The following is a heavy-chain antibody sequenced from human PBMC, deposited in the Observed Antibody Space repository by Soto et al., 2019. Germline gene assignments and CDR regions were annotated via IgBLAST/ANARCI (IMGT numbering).Heavy chain of an antibody. CDR1: GGSISSYY. CDR2: IYYSGST. Sequence: SETLSLTCTVSGGSISSYYWSWIRQPPGKGLEWIGYIYYSGSTNYNPSLKSRVTISVDTSKNQFSLKLSSVTAADTAVYYCARDSYDILTGYPIWGQGTLVTVSS. CDR3: ARDSYDILTGYPI. V-gene: IGHV4-59*01. J-gene: IGHJ4*02. D-gene: IGHD3-9*01.